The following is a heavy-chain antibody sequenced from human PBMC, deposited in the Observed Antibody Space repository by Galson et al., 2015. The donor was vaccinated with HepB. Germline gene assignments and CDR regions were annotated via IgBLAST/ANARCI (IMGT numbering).Heavy chain of an antibody. CDR1: GFTFSSYS. V-gene: IGHV3-48*01. D-gene: IGHD1-20*01. Sequence: SLRLSCAASGFTFSSYSMNWVRQAPGKGLEWVSYISSSRSTIYYADSVKGRFTISRDNSKNSLYLQMNSLRAEDTAVYYCARGIRYNWNSWGQGTLVTVSS. J-gene: IGHJ4*02. CDR3: ARGIRYNWNS. CDR2: ISSSRSTI.